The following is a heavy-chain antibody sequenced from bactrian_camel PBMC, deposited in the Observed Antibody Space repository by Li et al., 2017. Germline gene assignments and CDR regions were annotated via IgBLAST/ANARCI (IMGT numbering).Heavy chain of an antibody. CDR2: IDTDGST. D-gene: IGHD5*01. Sequence: MAWFRQSPGEEREGVAAIDTDGSTNYAESVQGRFTISQDNAENTLYLQMNDLRPEDTAMYYCAADQFCPRQIRDYGLGDIPLKLTYRGQGTQVTVS. J-gene: IGHJ4*01. CDR3: AADQFCPRQIRDYGLGDIPLKLTY. V-gene: IGHV3S53*01.